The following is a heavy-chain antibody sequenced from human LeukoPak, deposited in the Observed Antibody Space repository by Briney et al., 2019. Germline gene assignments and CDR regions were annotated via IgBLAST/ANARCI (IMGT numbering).Heavy chain of an antibody. CDR3: ARVRLELRSLYYYYGMDV. V-gene: IGHV3-11*01. J-gene: IGHJ6*02. D-gene: IGHD1-7*01. CDR1: GFTFSDYY. CDR2: ISSSGSTI. Sequence: PGGSLRLSCAASGFTFSDYYMSWIRQAPGKGLEWVSYISSSGSTICYADSVKGRFTISRDNAKNSLYLQMNSLRAEDTAVYYCARVRLELRSLYYYYGMDVWGQGTTVTVSS.